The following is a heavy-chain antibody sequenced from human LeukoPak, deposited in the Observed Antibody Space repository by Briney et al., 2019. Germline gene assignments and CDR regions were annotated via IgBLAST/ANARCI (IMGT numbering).Heavy chain of an antibody. D-gene: IGHD6-6*01. Sequence: PSETLSLTCAVYGGSFSGYYWSWIRQPPGKGLEWIGEINHSGSTNYNPSLKSRVTISVDTSKNQFSLKLSSVTAADTAVYYCARARVAFDIWGQGTMVTVSS. J-gene: IGHJ3*02. CDR3: ARARVAFDI. V-gene: IGHV4-34*01. CDR1: GGSFSGYY. CDR2: INHSGST.